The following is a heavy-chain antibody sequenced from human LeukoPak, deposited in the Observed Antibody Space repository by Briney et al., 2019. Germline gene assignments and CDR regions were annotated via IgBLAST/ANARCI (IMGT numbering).Heavy chain of an antibody. CDR2: INHSGST. CDR3: ARGFWRGYYSYYYYSGMDV. V-gene: IGHV4-34*01. Sequence: SETLSLTCAVYGGSFSGYYWSWIRQPPGKGLEWIGEINHSGSTNYNPSLKSRVTISVDTSKNQFSLKLSSVAAADTAVYYCARGFWRGYYSYYYYSGMDVGGKGTTVPVPS. CDR1: GGSFSGYY. D-gene: IGHD3-3*01. J-gene: IGHJ6*04.